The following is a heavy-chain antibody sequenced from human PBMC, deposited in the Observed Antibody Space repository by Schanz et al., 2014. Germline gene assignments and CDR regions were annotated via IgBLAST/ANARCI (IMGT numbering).Heavy chain of an antibody. D-gene: IGHD3-10*01. CDR2: IKEDGSEK. CDR1: GFTFSSYA. V-gene: IGHV3-7*04. CDR3: ARPALWFGDNCFDP. J-gene: IGHJ5*02. Sequence: EVQLVESGGGVVQPGRSLRLSCAASGFTFSSYAMSWVRQAPGKGLEWVANIKEDGSEKYYVDSVKGRFTISRDNAKNSLFLQMNSLRPEDTAVYYCARPALWFGDNCFDPWGQGTLVTVSS.